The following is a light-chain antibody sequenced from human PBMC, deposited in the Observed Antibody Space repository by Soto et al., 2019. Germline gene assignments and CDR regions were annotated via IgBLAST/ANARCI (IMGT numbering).Light chain of an antibody. CDR2: MTS. Sequence: DIQMTQSPSSLSASVGDRVTIVCRASRTIRTYINWYQQRPGAAPKLLIYMTSTLQSGVPSRFSGSGSGTDFTLTISSLQPEDFATYHCHQTYLTPPTFGQGTKVEIK. CDR1: RTIRTY. V-gene: IGKV1-39*01. CDR3: HQTYLTPPT. J-gene: IGKJ1*01.